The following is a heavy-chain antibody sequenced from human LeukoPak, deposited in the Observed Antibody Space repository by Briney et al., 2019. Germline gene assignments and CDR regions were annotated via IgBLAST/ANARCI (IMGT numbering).Heavy chain of an antibody. Sequence: GGSLRLSCAASGCNFSDYGMIWVRQAPGKGLEWVSGISGSDYTDHADSVKGRFTISRDNSKNTLYLQMNSLRAEDTALYCCAKSRNFYYYFMEVSGRGTKVTISS. CDR3: AKSRNFYYYFMEV. J-gene: IGHJ6*03. CDR1: GCNFSDYG. CDR2: ISGSDYT. V-gene: IGHV3-23*01.